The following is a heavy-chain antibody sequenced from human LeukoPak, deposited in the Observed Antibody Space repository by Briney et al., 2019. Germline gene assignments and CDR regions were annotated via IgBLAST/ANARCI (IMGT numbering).Heavy chain of an antibody. D-gene: IGHD5-24*01. CDR1: GYTFTGYY. V-gene: IGHV1-2*02. CDR3: ARGPDGYTYYYGTDV. Sequence: ASVKVSCKASGYTFTGYYMHWVRQAPGQGLEWMGWINPNSGGTNYAQKFQGRVTMTRDTSISTAYMELSRLRSDDTAVYYCARGPDGYTYYYGTDVWGQGTTVTVSS. J-gene: IGHJ6*02. CDR2: INPNSGGT.